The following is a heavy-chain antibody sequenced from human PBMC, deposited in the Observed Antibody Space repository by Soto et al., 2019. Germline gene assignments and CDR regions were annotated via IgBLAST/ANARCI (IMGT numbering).Heavy chain of an antibody. CDR2: MNTNSGIT. CDR1: GYTFTSLD. Sequence: QVQLVQSGAEVKEPGASVKVSCKASGYTFTSLDINWVRQATGQGLEWMGWMNTNSGITGYAQKFQGRVTMTRTTSITTAYMDLRNLNFEDTVVYYWARGINAGVDSWGQGTLFSVSS. J-gene: IGHJ4*02. D-gene: IGHD1-26*01. V-gene: IGHV1-8*01. CDR3: ARGINAGVDS.